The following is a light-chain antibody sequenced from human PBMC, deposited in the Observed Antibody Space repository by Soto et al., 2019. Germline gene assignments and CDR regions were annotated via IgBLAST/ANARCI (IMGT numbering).Light chain of an antibody. CDR1: QSVSTSN. CDR3: QQYGSSPRT. V-gene: IGKV3-20*01. Sequence: IVLTQSPGTLSSSPGERATLSCRASQSVSTSNLAWYQQRPGQAPRLLIYGASSRATGIPDRFSGSGSGTDFTLTISRLEPEDFAVYYCQQYGSSPRTFGQGTKVDIK. J-gene: IGKJ1*01. CDR2: GAS.